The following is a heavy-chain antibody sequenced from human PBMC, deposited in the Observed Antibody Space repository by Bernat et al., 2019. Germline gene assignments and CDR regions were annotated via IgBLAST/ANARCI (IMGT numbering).Heavy chain of an antibody. CDR3: TRLQEKVAEIAEVGSERRLRHRY. CDR1: GFTFSGSA. Sequence: KISCAASGFTFSGSALHWVRQASGKGLEWVGRIRSKANSYATAYASSVKGRFTISRDDSKNTAYTEMNSLKTEDTAVYDGTRLQEKVAEIAEVGSERRLRHRYWGQG. J-gene: IGHJ4*02. V-gene: IGHV3-73*01. CDR2: IRSKANSYAT. D-gene: IGHD6-19*01.